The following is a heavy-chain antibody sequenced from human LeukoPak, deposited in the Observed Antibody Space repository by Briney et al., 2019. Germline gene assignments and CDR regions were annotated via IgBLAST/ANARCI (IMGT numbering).Heavy chain of an antibody. CDR1: GFSVSTNY. Sequence: PGGCLRLSCEASGFSVSTNYMSWVRQAPGKGLEWVSVIYSGGNTYYADSVKGRFTISRDNSKNTVYLQMNSLRAEDTAVYYCTRNPRDSTTHYFDYWGQGTLVTVSS. J-gene: IGHJ4*02. CDR3: TRNPRDSTTHYFDY. V-gene: IGHV3-66*01. CDR2: IYSGGNT. D-gene: IGHD2-2*01.